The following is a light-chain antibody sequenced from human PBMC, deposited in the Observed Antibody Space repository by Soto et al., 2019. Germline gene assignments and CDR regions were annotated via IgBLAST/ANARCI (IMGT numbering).Light chain of an antibody. Sequence: QSVLTQPPSASGTPGQRVTISCSGSGSNIGSNTVDWYQQLPGTAPKLLIYSNNQRPSGVPDRFSGSKSGTSVSLAISGLQSEDEADYYCAAWDDSLTGRVFGTGTKLTVL. CDR3: AAWDDSLTGRV. CDR2: SNN. V-gene: IGLV1-44*01. CDR1: GSNIGSNT. J-gene: IGLJ1*01.